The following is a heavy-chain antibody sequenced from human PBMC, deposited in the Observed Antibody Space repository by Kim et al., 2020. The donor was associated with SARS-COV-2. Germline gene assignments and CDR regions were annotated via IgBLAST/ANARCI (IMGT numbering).Heavy chain of an antibody. CDR3: ASIRLTVAAYYYNGMDV. CDR1: GFPFNNYA. V-gene: IGHV3-23*01. Sequence: LSLTCAASGFPFNNYAMTWVRQAPGKGLEWVSGISGSGGSTYYLDSVKGRFTISRDNSKNTLYLQMNSLRAEDTAVYYCASIRLTVAAYYYNGMDVWGQGTTVTVSS. J-gene: IGHJ6*02. CDR2: ISGSGGST. D-gene: IGHD6-19*01.